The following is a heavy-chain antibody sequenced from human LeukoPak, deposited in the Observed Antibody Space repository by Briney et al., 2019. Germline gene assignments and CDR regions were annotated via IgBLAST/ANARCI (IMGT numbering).Heavy chain of an antibody. V-gene: IGHV4-4*07. J-gene: IGHJ4*02. CDR2: IYTSGST. D-gene: IGHD2-2*01. Sequence: SETLSLTCTVSGGSIIDYYWSWIRQSAGKGLEWIGRIYTSGSTNYNPSLKSRVTMSVDTSKNQFSLKLSSVTAADTAVYYCARDVVAAVGSFDYWGQGTQVTVSS. CDR1: GGSIIDYY. CDR3: ARDVVAAVGSFDY.